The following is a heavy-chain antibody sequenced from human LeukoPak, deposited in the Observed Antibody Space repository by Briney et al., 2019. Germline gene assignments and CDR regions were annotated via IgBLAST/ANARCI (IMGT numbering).Heavy chain of an antibody. CDR2: INHSGST. CDR3: ASLRRRGIAAAGTSFFGFDP. V-gene: IGHV4-34*01. Sequence: PSETLSLTCAVYGGSFSGYYWSWIRQPPGKGLEWIGEINHSGSTNYNPSLKSRVTISVDTSKNQFSLKLSSVTAADTAVYYCASLRRRGIAAAGTSFFGFDPWGQGTLVTVSS. CDR1: GGSFSGYY. D-gene: IGHD6-13*01. J-gene: IGHJ5*02.